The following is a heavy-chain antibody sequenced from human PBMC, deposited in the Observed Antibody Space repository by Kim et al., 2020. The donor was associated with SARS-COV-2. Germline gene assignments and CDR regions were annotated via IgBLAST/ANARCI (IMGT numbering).Heavy chain of an antibody. CDR2: IKQDGSEK. V-gene: IGHV3-7*01. D-gene: IGHD6-19*01. J-gene: IGHJ6*01. CDR3: ARGASFAAYSSGWYHYY. Sequence: GGSLRLSCAASGFTFSSDWMSWVRQAPGKGLEWVANIKQDGSEKYYVDSVKGRFTISRDNAKNSLYLQMNSLRAEDTAVYYWARGASFAAYSSGWYHYY. CDR1: GFTFSSDW.